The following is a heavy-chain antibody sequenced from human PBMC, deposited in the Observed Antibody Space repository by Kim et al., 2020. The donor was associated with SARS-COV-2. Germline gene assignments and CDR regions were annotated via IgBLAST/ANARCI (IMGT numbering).Heavy chain of an antibody. CDR3: AGTYCSSTSCYAGFIY. V-gene: IGHV3-33*05. CDR2: ISYDGSNK. J-gene: IGHJ4*01. D-gene: IGHD2-2*01. Sequence: GGSLRLSCAASGFTFSYYDMHWVRQAPGKGLEWVAVISYDGSNKYYADSVKGRFTISRDNSKNTLYLQMNSLRAEDTAVYYCAGTYCSSTSCYAGFIYWG. CDR1: GFTFSYYD.